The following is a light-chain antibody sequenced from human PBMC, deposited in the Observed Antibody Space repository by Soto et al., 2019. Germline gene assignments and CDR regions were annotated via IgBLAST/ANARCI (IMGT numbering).Light chain of an antibody. CDR1: QSISSW. CDR3: QQYNSYSGT. J-gene: IGKJ1*01. Sequence: DIQMTQSPSTLSASVGDRVTITCRASQSISSWLAWYQQKPGKAPKLLIYDASSLASGVPSRFSGSGSGTEFTLPISSLQPDDFATYYCQQYNSYSGTFGQGTKVEIK. CDR2: DAS. V-gene: IGKV1-5*01.